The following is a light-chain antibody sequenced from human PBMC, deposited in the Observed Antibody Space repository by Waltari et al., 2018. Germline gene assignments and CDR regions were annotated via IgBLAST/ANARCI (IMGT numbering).Light chain of an antibody. V-gene: IGLV1-44*01. CDR2: RDN. CDR1: NSNTGKNT. Sequence: QTILTQPHSASGTPGQRVTVSCSGDNSNTGKNTVNWYQQLPGTAPKLLIYRDNQRPSGVPDRFSGSRSGTSASLAISGLRPDDEASYYCATWDDRQSGVVFGGGTTLTVL. CDR3: ATWDDRQSGVV. J-gene: IGLJ2*01.